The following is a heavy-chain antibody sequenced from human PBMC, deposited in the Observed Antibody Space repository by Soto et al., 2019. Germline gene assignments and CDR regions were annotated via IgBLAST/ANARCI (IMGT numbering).Heavy chain of an antibody. V-gene: IGHV4-59*01. CDR1: GGSISSYY. Sequence: SETLSLTCTVSGGSISSYYWNWIRQPPGKGLEWIGYISYSGSTNYNPSPRSRVTTSPDTSKKQYSLKLSSEAAADTAVYYCARTGTQKSTGFDYWGQGTLVTVSS. CDR3: ARTGTQKSTGFDY. CDR2: ISYSGST. D-gene: IGHD1-1*01. J-gene: IGHJ4*02.